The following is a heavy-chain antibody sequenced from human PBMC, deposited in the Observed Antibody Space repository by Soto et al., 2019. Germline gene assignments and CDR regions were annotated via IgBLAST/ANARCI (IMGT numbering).Heavy chain of an antibody. CDR2: IIPIFGTA. D-gene: IGHD5-12*01. J-gene: IGHJ3*02. CDR3: ARDQRARSDGYPDPDAFDI. Sequence: GASVKVSCKASGGTFSSYAISWVRQAPGQGLEWMGGIIPIFGTANYAQKFQGRVTITADESTSTAYMELSSLRSEDTAVYYCARDQRARSDGYPDPDAFDIWGQGTMVTV. V-gene: IGHV1-69*13. CDR1: GGTFSSYA.